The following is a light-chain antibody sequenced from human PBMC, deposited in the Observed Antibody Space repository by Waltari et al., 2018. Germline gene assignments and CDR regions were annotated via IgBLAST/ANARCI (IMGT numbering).Light chain of an antibody. J-gene: IGKJ3*01. CDR2: DAS. CDR3: QQSYSTLIT. Sequence: DIQMTQSPSSLSASVGDRVTITCRASQSITTYLNWYQQKPGKAPKLLIYDASSLQSGVPSRCVGSGSGTDFTLTISSLQPEDFATYYCQQSYSTLITFGPGTKVEIK. V-gene: IGKV1-39*01. CDR1: QSITTY.